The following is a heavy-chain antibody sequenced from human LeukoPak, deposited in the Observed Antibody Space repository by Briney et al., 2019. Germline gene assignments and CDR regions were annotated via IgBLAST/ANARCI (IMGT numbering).Heavy chain of an antibody. D-gene: IGHD2-2*01. V-gene: IGHV1-18*01. CDR2: ISAYNGNT. CDR1: GYTFTSYG. CDR3: AREGRGQLLPGGDAFDI. Sequence: GASVKVSCKASGYTFTSYGISWVRQAPGQGLEWMGWISAYNGNTNYAQKLQGRVTMTRDTSISTAYMELSRLRSDDTAVYYCAREGRGQLLPGGDAFDIWGQGTMVTVSS. J-gene: IGHJ3*02.